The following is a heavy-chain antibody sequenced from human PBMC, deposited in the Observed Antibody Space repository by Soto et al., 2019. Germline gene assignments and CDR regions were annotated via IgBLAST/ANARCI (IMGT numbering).Heavy chain of an antibody. D-gene: IGHD4-17*01. CDR3: ARGRGGSYGGNAAHFDI. Sequence: QVQLVESGGGVVRPGTSLRLSCEASGFTFSGFGMHWVRQAPGKGLEWVAVIWYDGSKKYYADCVKGRFTISRDNSKNALYLQMNSLRAEDTAVYYCARGRGGSYGGNAAHFDIWGQGTRVTVSS. CDR1: GFTFSGFG. V-gene: IGHV3-33*01. CDR2: IWYDGSKK. J-gene: IGHJ3*02.